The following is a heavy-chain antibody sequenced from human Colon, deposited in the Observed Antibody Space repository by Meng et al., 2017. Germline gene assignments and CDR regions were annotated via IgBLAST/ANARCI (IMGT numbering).Heavy chain of an antibody. CDR3: ARVNGDFDEAWFDP. V-gene: IGHV4-61*08. J-gene: IGHJ5*02. D-gene: IGHD2-21*02. Sequence: VTVHGSGPCLVRPSETLSLTCTVAGGSVSSGDYYWSWIRQPPGKGLEWLGYVYYTGNTNYNPSLKNRVTISLDTSNNQFSLKLTSMTAADAAIYYCARVNGDFDEAWFDPWGQGTLVTVSS. CDR1: GGSVSSGDYY. CDR2: VYYTGNT.